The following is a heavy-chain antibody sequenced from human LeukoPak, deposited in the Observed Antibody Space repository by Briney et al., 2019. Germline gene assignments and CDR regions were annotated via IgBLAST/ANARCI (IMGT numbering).Heavy chain of an antibody. CDR1: GFSFSSFA. D-gene: IGHD3-10*01. CDR3: AKRLRFGEFYFGF. Sequence: PGGSLRLSCAASGFSFSSFAMSWVRQAPGKGLEWVSTISGSGGSTYYADSVKGRFTVSRDNSKNTLYLEMNSLRAEDTAVYYCAKRLRFGEFYFGFWGQGTLVTVSS. CDR2: ISGSGGST. J-gene: IGHJ4*02. V-gene: IGHV3-23*01.